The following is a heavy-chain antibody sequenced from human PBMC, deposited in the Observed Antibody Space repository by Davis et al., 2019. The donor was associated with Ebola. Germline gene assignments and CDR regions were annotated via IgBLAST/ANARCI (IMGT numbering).Heavy chain of an antibody. CDR2: INPNSGGT. CDR3: AREYYGSGSYYKYYYYGMDV. J-gene: IGHJ6*02. D-gene: IGHD3-10*01. V-gene: IGHV1-2*02. CDR1: GYTFTGYY. Sequence: ASVKVSCKASGYTFTGYYMHWVRQAPGQGLEWMGWINPNSGGTNYAQKFQGRVTMTRDTSISTAYMELSRLRSDDTAVYYCAREYYGSGSYYKYYYYGMDVWGQGTTVTVSS.